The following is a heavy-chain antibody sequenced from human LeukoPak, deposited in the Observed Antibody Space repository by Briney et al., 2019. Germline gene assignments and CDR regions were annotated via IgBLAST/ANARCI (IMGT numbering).Heavy chain of an antibody. CDR3: ANSRPGARTFYYFYMAV. CDR2: ISTDGSDK. J-gene: IGHJ6*03. Sequence: GGSLRLSCAASGFTFSNYDLHWVRQAPGKGLEWVALISTDGSDKHYADSVRGRFTISRDNSKNTLYLQMNSLRAEDTAVYYCANSRPGARTFYYFYMAVWGKGTTVIVSS. V-gene: IGHV3-30*18. CDR1: GFTFSNYD. D-gene: IGHD1-7*01.